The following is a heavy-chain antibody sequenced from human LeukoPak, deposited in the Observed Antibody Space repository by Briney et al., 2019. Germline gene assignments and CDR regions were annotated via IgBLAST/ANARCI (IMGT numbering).Heavy chain of an antibody. V-gene: IGHV3-23*01. J-gene: IGHJ4*02. CDR2: ISGSGGST. CDR1: GFTFSSYA. CDR3: AKTYYEILTGYYPFDY. D-gene: IGHD3-9*01. Sequence: GGSLRLSCAASGFTFSSYAMSWVRQAPGKGLEWVSAISGSGGSTYYADSVKGRFTISRDNSKNTLYLQMNSLRAEDTAVYYCAKTYYEILTGYYPFDYWGQGTLVTVSS.